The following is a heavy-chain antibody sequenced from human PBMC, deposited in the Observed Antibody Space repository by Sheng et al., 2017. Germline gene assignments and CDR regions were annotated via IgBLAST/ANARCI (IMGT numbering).Heavy chain of an antibody. Sequence: QVQLVQSGAEVKKPGSSVKVSCKASGGTFSSYAISWVRQAPGQGLEWMGGIIPIFGTANYAQKFQGRVTITTDESTSTAYMELSSLRSEDTAVYYCAREGDSDYGDERGYYMDVWGKGTTVTVSS. J-gene: IGHJ6*03. D-gene: IGHD4-17*01. CDR2: IIPIFGTA. V-gene: IGHV1-69*05. CDR1: GGTFSSYA. CDR3: AREGDSDYGDERGYYMDV.